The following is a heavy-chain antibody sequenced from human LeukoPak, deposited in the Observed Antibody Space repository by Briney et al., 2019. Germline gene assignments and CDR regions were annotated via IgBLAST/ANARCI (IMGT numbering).Heavy chain of an antibody. CDR1: GFTFSTYG. V-gene: IGHV3-30*02. D-gene: IGHD1-1*01. CDR3: AKDKDPWKSTSISDFDY. Sequence: GSLRPSCAASGFTFSTYGMHWVRQAPGKGLEWVAFIRYDGSNKYYADSVKGRFTISRDNSKNTLYLQMNSLRAEDTAVYFCAKDKDPWKSTSISDFDYWGQGTLVTVSS. CDR2: IRYDGSNK. J-gene: IGHJ4*02.